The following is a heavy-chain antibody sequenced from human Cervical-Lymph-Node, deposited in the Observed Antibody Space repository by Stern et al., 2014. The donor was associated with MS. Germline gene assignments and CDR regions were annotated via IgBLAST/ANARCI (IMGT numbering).Heavy chain of an antibody. V-gene: IGHV1-18*01. CDR3: ARGRIAVAGFDY. J-gene: IGHJ4*02. CDR1: NYTFTSYG. Sequence: VQLEESGAEVKKPGASVKVSCKASNYTFTSYGISWVRQAPGQGLEWMGCINTYNENANYAQTLQGTVTLTTDPSTRTAYLALKRLRSDDTAVYYCARGRIAVAGFDYWGQGTLVTVSS. CDR2: INTYNENA. D-gene: IGHD6-19*01.